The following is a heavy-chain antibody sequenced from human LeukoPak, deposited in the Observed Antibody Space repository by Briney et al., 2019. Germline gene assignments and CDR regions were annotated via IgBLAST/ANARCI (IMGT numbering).Heavy chain of an antibody. J-gene: IGHJ4*02. CDR2: INTNSGHP. Sequence: ASVKVSCKASGYSFTSHALNWLRQAPGQGLEWMGWINTNSGHPSYAQGFTGRFVFSLDTSLNTAYLQISSLEAADTAVYYCAREGIYCSTSTTCYYDSWGQGTLITVSS. CDR3: AREGIYCSTSTTCYYDS. V-gene: IGHV7-4-1*02. CDR1: GYSFTSHA. D-gene: IGHD2-2*01.